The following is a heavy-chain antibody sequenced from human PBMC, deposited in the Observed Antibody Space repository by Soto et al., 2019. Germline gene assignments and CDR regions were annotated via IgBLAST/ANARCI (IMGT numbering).Heavy chain of an antibody. V-gene: IGHV4-39*01. J-gene: IGHJ4*02. D-gene: IGHD3-22*01. CDR2: IYSGST. Sequence: PSETLSLTCNVSGGSIGSSSYCWGWIRQPPGKGLEWIGSIYSGSTYYNPSLKSRVNIFADTSKNQFSLQLSSVTAADTAVYYCARHKYYHDSSGYYSWGQGTLVT. CDR1: GGSIGSSSYC. CDR3: ARHKYYHDSSGYYS.